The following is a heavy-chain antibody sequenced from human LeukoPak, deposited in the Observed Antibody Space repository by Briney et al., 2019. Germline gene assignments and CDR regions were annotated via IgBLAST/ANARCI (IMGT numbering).Heavy chain of an antibody. CDR3: AHRRRGYSSGWYTGNFDY. D-gene: IGHD6-19*01. CDR2: IYWDDDK. V-gene: IGHV2-5*02. CDR1: GFSLSTSGVG. Sequence: SGPTLVNPTPTLTLTCTFSGFSLSTSGVGVGWIRQPPGKALEWLALIYWDDDKRYSPSLKSRLTITKDTSKNQVVLTMTNMDPVDTATYYCAHRRRGYSSGWYTGNFDYWGQGTLVTVSS. J-gene: IGHJ4*02.